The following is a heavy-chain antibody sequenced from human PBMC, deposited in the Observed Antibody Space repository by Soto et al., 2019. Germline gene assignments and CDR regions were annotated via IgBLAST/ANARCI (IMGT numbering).Heavy chain of an antibody. CDR2: LYYSGST. J-gene: IGHJ4*02. CDR1: GGSISSGGYY. V-gene: IGHV4-31*03. CDR3: ARGDLWIPGLDY. D-gene: IGHD5-18*01. Sequence: QVQLQESGPGLVKPSQTLSLTCTVSGGSISSGGYYCSWIRQHPGKGLEWIGYLYYSGSTYYIPALTCRVTISVDTSKTQSALKLSSVTAADTAVYYCARGDLWIPGLDYLGQGTLVTVSS.